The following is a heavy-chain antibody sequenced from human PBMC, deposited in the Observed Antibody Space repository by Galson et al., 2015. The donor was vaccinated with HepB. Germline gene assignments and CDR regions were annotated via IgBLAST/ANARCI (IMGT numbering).Heavy chain of an antibody. J-gene: IGHJ4*02. CDR3: AKGVNGGNGGGSDD. CDR2: INGSGEYT. CDR1: GFTFNNYA. V-gene: IGHV3-23*01. Sequence: SLRLSCAASGFTFNNYAMSWVRQAPGKGLEWVSSINGSGEYTWYAGSVKGRFTISRDNFKNTVLLQMISLRAEDTAMYYCAKGVNGGNGGGSDDWGQGTLVAVSS. D-gene: IGHD2-8*01.